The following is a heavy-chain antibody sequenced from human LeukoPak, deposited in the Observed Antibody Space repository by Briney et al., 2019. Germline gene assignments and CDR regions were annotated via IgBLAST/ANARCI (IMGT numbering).Heavy chain of an antibody. Sequence: GGSLRLSCAASGFSFSTHGMSWVRHSSGKGLEWVSGISDSGSKTFYADSVKGRFTISRDNSKNTLFLQMNALRAEDTAVYYCARVGDHYHWYLDVWGRGTLVTVSS. V-gene: IGHV3-23*01. CDR1: GFSFSTHG. D-gene: IGHD3-10*01. J-gene: IGHJ2*01. CDR2: ISDSGSKT. CDR3: ARVGDHYHWYLDV.